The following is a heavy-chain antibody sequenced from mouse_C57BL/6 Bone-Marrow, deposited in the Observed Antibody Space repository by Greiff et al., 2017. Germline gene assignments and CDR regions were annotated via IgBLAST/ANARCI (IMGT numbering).Heavy chain of an antibody. J-gene: IGHJ4*01. V-gene: IGHV1-76*01. D-gene: IGHD3-2*02. Sequence: QVHVKQSGAELVRPGASVKLSCKASGYTFTDYYINWVKQRPGQGLEWIARIYPGSGNTYYNEKFKGKATLTAEKSSSTAYMQLSSLTSEDSAVYFCARATGSAGYYYAMDYWGQGTSVTVSS. CDR3: ARATGSAGYYYAMDY. CDR2: IYPGSGNT. CDR1: GYTFTDYY.